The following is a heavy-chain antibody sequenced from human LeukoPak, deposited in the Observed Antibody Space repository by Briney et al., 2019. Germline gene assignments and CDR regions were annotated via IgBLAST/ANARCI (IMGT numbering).Heavy chain of an antibody. J-gene: IGHJ4*02. CDR2: IKRKSDGATT. D-gene: IGHD2-21*02. CDR1: GFTFTNAW. Sequence: PGGSLRLSCAASGFTFTNAWMHWVRQAPGKEPEWVGRIKRKSDGATTDYAAPVKGRFTISRDDSKNTLYLQMNSLKTEDTAIYYCTTVTDSIEYYSVYWGRGTLVTVSS. V-gene: IGHV3-15*01. CDR3: TTVTDSIEYYSVY.